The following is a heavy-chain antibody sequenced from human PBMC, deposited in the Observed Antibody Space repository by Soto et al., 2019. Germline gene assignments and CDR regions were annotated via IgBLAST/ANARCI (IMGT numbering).Heavy chain of an antibody. J-gene: IGHJ4*02. V-gene: IGHV4-39*07. CDR3: ARVRREYDNSGPVDD. CDR1: GGSISSSSYY. Sequence: PSETLSLTCTVSGGSISSSSYYWGWIRQPPGKGLEWIGEINHSGSTNYNPSLKSRVTISVDTSKNQFSLKLSSVTAADTAVYYCARVRREYDNSGPVDDWGQGTLVTVSS. D-gene: IGHD3-22*01. CDR2: INHSGST.